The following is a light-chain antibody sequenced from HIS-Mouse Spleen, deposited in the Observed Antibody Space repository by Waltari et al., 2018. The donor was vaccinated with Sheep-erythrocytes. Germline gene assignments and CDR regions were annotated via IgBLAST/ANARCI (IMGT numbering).Light chain of an antibody. CDR1: SSYVGGYNY. V-gene: IGLV2-14*01. CDR2: EVS. CDR3: SSYTSSSTQV. J-gene: IGLJ2*01. Sequence: QSALTQPASVSGSPGQSITISCTGTSSYVGGYNYVSWTQQHPGKAPKLMIYEVSNRPSGVSNRFSGSKSGNTASLTISGLQAEDEADYYCSSYTSSSTQVFGGGTKLTVL.